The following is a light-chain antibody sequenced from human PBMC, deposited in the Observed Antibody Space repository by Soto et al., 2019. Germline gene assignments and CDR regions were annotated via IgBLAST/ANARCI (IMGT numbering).Light chain of an antibody. Sequence: GYRVTITCRASQSISSWFAWYQQKPGKAPKLLIYDASSLESGVPSRFSGSGSGTEFTLTISSLQPDDFATYYCQQYNSYSYTFGQGTRLE. V-gene: IGKV1-5*01. CDR3: QQYNSYSYT. CDR2: DAS. J-gene: IGKJ5*01. CDR1: QSISSW.